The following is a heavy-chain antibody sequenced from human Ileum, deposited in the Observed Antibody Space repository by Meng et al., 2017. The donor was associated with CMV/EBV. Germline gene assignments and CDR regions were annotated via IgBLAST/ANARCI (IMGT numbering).Heavy chain of an antibody. J-gene: IGHJ4*02. CDR3: ARNGFYSLDF. CDR2: IYHGESA. Sequence: SLTGAVSGDSMGSSNWWSWVREPPEKGLEWIGEIYHGESANYNPSLKSRVTISVDKSKNQLSLKLSSVTAADTAVYYCARNGFYSLDFWGQGTLVTVSS. CDR1: GDSMGSSNW. V-gene: IGHV4-4*02. D-gene: IGHD3-22*01.